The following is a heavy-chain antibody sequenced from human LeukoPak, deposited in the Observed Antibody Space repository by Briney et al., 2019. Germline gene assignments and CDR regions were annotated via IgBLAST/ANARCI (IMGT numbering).Heavy chain of an antibody. CDR1: GFTFGDYA. D-gene: IGHD6-13*01. CDR2: IRSKAYGGTT. CDR3: TSPRYSSTWYFDS. V-gene: IGHV3-49*03. Sequence: PGRSLRLSCTASGFTFGDYAMSWFRQAPGKGLEWVGLIRSKAYGGTTEYVASVKGRFIISRDDSKSIAYLQMNSLKTEDTAVYYCTSPRYSSTWYFDSWGQGTLVTVSS. J-gene: IGHJ4*02.